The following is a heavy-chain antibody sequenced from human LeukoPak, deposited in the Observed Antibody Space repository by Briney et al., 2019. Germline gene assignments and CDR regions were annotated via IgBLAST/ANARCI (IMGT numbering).Heavy chain of an antibody. CDR2: IKQDGSEI. Sequence: GGSLRLSCAASGFAFESCWMSWVRLAPGKGLERVDNIKQDGSEIYYVDAVKGRFTIPRDNAKNSLYLQMNSRRAEATAVYYCARGYTGIWGQGTMVTVSS. D-gene: IGHD3-16*02. CDR3: ARGYTGI. V-gene: IGHV3-7*01. J-gene: IGHJ3*02. CDR1: GFAFESCW.